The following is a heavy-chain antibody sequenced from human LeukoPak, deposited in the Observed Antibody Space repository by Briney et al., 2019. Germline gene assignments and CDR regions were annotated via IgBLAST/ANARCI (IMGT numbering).Heavy chain of an antibody. D-gene: IGHD6-13*01. Sequence: GGSLRLSCAASGFTFSTYEMNWVRQAPGEGLEWGSYIISSVSITYYADSVKGRFTSSRDNAKTSRYLQMDSLRVEDTAVYYCARLQPAIAAAGSFDYWGQGTLVTVSS. CDR2: IISSVSIT. J-gene: IGHJ4*02. CDR3: ARLQPAIAAAGSFDY. V-gene: IGHV3-48*03. CDR1: GFTFSTYE.